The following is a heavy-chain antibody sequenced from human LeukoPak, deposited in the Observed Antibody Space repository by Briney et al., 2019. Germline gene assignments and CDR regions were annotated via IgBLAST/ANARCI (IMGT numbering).Heavy chain of an antibody. CDR2: ISVDGGST. J-gene: IGHJ6*02. CDR1: GFTFDDFA. V-gene: IGHV3-43*02. CDR3: AKAIQISSNVYYYGMDV. D-gene: IGHD6-13*01. Sequence: GGSLRLPCPASGFTFDDFAMHWVRQAPGKGLEWVSLISVDGGSTYYPDSVKGRVTISRDNSKNSLYLQMNSLRTADTALYYCAKAIQISSNVYYYGMDVWGQGTTVSVSS.